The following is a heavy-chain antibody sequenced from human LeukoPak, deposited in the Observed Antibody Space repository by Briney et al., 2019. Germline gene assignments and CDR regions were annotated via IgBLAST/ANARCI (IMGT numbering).Heavy chain of an antibody. CDR1: GFTFSSYA. D-gene: IGHD1-14*01. Sequence: GGSLRLSCAAPGFTFSSYAMHWVRQAPGKGLEWVAVISYDGSNKYYADSVKGRFTISRDNSKNTLYLQMNSLRAEDTAVYYCARDGGQGMEYWGQGTLVTVSS. CDR3: ARDGGQGMEY. J-gene: IGHJ4*02. CDR2: ISYDGSNK. V-gene: IGHV3-30-3*01.